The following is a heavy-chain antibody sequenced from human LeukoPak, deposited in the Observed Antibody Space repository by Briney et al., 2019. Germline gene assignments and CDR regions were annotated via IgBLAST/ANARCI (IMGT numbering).Heavy chain of an antibody. CDR3: ARARLEQWLAPFDY. J-gene: IGHJ4*02. Sequence: TGGSLRLSCAASGFTFDDYGMSWVRQAPGKGLEWVSAINWNGGSTGYADSVKGRFTISRDNAKNSLYLQMNSLRAEHTALYYCARARLEQWLAPFDYWGQGTLVTVSS. V-gene: IGHV3-20*04. CDR1: GFTFDDYG. D-gene: IGHD6-19*01. CDR2: INWNGGST.